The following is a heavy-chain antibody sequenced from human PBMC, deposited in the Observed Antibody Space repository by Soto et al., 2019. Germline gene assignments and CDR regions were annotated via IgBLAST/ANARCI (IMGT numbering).Heavy chain of an antibody. CDR3: ARAEAYTTSWYAMDV. CDR2: ISGLNGNT. Sequence: QAQLVQSGAEVNKPGASVKVSCKASGYIFSTYGVTWVRQAPGQGLEWMGWISGLNGNTDDGQKLQGRVSMTIDTSTSTAYMDLRSLRSDDTAVYYCARAEAYTTSWYAMDVWGQGTTVIVSS. D-gene: IGHD2-2*01. J-gene: IGHJ6*02. V-gene: IGHV1-18*01. CDR1: GYIFSTYG.